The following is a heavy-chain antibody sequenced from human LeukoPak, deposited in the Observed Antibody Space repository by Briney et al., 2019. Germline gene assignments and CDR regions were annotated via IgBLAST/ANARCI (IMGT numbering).Heavy chain of an antibody. CDR1: GYSFTSNW. CDR3: ARLTAVVTFDY. Sequence: GESLKISCKGSGYSFTSNWIGWVRQMPGKGLEWMEVIYPSDSDTRYSPSFQGQVTISADKSISTAYLQWRSLKVSDSAMYYCARLTAVVTFDYWGQGTLVTVSS. CDR2: IYPSDSDT. D-gene: IGHD4-23*01. J-gene: IGHJ4*02. V-gene: IGHV5-51*01.